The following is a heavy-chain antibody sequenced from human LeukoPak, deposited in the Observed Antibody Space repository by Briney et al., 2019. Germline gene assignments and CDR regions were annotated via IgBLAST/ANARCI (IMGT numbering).Heavy chain of an antibody. D-gene: IGHD3-10*01. CDR3: ATRKPMVRGVKRGYFDY. V-gene: IGHV4-34*01. CDR1: GGSFSGYY. Sequence: SETLSLTCAVYGGSFSGYYWSWIRQPPGKGLEWIGEINHSGSTNYNPSLKSRVTISVDTSKNQFSLKLSSVTAADTAVYYCATRKPMVRGVKRGYFDYWGQGTLVTVSS. J-gene: IGHJ4*02. CDR2: INHSGST.